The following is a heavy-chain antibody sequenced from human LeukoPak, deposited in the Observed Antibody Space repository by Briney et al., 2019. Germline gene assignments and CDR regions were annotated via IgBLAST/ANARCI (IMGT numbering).Heavy chain of an antibody. CDR3: ARVTDYYDSSGYYYPVFDY. J-gene: IGHJ4*02. Sequence: PSETLSLTCTVSGGSISSYYWSWIRQPPGKGLEWIGHIHDSGYTNYNPSLKSRVIISVDTSKSQFSLKLTSVTAADTAVYYCARVTDYYDSSGYYYPVFDYWGQGTLVTVSS. D-gene: IGHD3-22*01. CDR1: GGSISSYY. CDR2: IHDSGYT. V-gene: IGHV4-59*01.